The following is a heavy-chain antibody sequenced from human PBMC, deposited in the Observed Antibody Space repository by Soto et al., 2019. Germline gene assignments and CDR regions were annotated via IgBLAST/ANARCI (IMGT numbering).Heavy chain of an antibody. CDR2: TRNKANSYTT. CDR1: GFTFSDHY. CDR3: ARVDDSSGYYLDY. V-gene: IGHV3-72*01. Sequence: EVQLVESGGGLVQPGGSLRLSCAASGFTFSDHYMDWVRQAPGKGLEWVGRTRNKANSYTTEYAASVKGRFTISRDDSKTSLYLQMNSLKTEDTAVYSCARVDDSSGYYLDYWGQGTLVTVSS. D-gene: IGHD3-22*01. J-gene: IGHJ4*02.